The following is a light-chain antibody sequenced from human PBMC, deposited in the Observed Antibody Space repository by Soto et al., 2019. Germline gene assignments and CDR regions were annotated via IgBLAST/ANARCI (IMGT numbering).Light chain of an antibody. V-gene: IGKV1-5*03. CDR2: TAS. J-gene: IGKJ1*01. CDR1: QSIDNW. Sequence: DIQMTQSPSTLSASVGDRVTITCRANQSIDNWLAWYQQKPGKVPRLLIYTASTLESGVPSRFXGSGSVTEFTLTISSLQADDFATYYCQQYNSYSRGTFGQGTKLEIK. CDR3: QQYNSYSRGT.